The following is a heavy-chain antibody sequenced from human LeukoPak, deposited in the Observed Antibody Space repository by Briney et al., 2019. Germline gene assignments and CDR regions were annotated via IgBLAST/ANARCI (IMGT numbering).Heavy chain of an antibody. J-gene: IGHJ3*02. Sequence: GGSLRLSCAASGFTFSDYYMSWIRQAPGKGLEWVANIKQDGSEKYYVDSVKGRFTISRDNAKNSLYLQMNSLRAEDTAVYYCARDLAGPPQEAFDIWGQGTMVTVSS. CDR3: ARDLAGPPQEAFDI. CDR1: GFTFSDYY. CDR2: IKQDGSEK. V-gene: IGHV3-7*01.